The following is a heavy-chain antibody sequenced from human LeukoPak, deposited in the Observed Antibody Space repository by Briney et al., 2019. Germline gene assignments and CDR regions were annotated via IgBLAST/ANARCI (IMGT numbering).Heavy chain of an antibody. D-gene: IGHD6-19*01. CDR1: GFTFSSYE. Sequence: GGSLRLSCAASGFTFSSYEMNWVRQAPGKGLEWVSYISSSGSTIYCADSVKGRFTISRDNAKNSLYLQMNSLRAEDTAVYYCARVSILGYSSGWYPYYYYYMDVWGKGTTVTISS. CDR3: ARVSILGYSSGWYPYYYYYMDV. J-gene: IGHJ6*03. V-gene: IGHV3-48*03. CDR2: ISSSGSTI.